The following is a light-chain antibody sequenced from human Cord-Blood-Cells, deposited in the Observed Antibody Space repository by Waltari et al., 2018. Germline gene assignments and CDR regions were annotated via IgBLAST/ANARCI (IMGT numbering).Light chain of an antibody. Sequence: QSVLTQPPSASGTPGQRVTISCSGSSSNTGSNYVYWYQQLPGTAPKLLSYRNNQRPSGVPDRFSGSKSGTSASLAISGLRSEDEADYYCAAWDDSLSAHVVFGGGTKLTVL. J-gene: IGLJ2*01. CDR3: AAWDDSLSAHVV. CDR2: RNN. V-gene: IGLV1-47*01. CDR1: SSNTGSNY.